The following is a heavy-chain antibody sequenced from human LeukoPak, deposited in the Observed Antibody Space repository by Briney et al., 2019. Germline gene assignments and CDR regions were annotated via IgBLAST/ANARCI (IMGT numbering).Heavy chain of an antibody. V-gene: IGHV1-2*02. CDR1: GYTFTGYY. CDR2: INPNSGGT. D-gene: IGHD3-3*01. CDR3: ARGGITIFGVVISYYFDY. Sequence: GASVKVSCKASGYTFTGYYMHWVRQAPGQGLEWMGWINPNSGGTNYAQKFQGRVTMTRDTSISTAYMELSRLRSDDTAVYYCARGGITIFGVVISYYFDYWGQGTLVTVSS. J-gene: IGHJ4*02.